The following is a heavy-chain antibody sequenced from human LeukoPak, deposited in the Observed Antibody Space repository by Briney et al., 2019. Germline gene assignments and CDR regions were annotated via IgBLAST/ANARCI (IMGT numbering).Heavy chain of an antibody. V-gene: IGHV4-34*01. CDR2: INHSGST. CDR3: ARGVVVPAAIVYYYYYYMDV. Sequence: KPSETLSFTCAVYGGSFSGYYWSWIRQPPGKGLEWIGEINHSGSTNYNPSLKSRVTISVDTSKNQFSLKLSSVTAADTAVYYCARGVVVPAAIVYYYYYYMDVWGKGTTVTVSS. D-gene: IGHD2-2*02. CDR1: GGSFSGYY. J-gene: IGHJ6*03.